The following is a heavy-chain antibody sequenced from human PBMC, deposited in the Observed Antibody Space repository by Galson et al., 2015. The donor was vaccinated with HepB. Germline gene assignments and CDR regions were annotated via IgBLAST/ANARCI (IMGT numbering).Heavy chain of an antibody. CDR1: GGTFSSYA. J-gene: IGHJ6*02. Sequence: SVKVSCKASGGTFSSYAISWVRQAPGQGLEWMGGIIPIFGTANYAQKFQGRVTITADESTSTAYMELSSLRSEDTAVYYCARVRRGIAAAGTGYYYYGMDVWGQGTTVTVSS. CDR3: ARVRRGIAAAGTGYYYYGMDV. V-gene: IGHV1-69*13. D-gene: IGHD6-13*01. CDR2: IIPIFGTA.